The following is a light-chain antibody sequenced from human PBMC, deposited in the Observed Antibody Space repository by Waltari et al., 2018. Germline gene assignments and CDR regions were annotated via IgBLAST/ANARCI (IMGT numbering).Light chain of an antibody. CDR3: QVWDSASDHYV. CDR2: DDS. CDR1: NIGGRS. J-gene: IGLJ1*01. Sequence: SYVLTQPPSVSVAPGETASITRGENNIGGRSVHWDQQKPGQAPVLIVYDDSGRPSGIPERFSGSNSGNTATLTISRVEAGDEADYYCQVWDSASDHYVFGTGTKVTAL. V-gene: IGLV3-21*02.